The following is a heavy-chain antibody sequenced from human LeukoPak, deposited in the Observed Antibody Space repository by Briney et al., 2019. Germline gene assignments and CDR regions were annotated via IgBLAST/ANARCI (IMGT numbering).Heavy chain of an antibody. Sequence: GGSLRLSCAASGFTFDDYAVHWVRQAPGKGLEWVSAISGSGGSTYYADSVKGRFTISRDNAKNSLNLQMDSLRVEDTAVYYCARATDFWSGYYYYWGQGTLVTVSS. V-gene: IGHV3-23*01. CDR3: ARATDFWSGYYYY. CDR2: ISGSGGST. J-gene: IGHJ4*02. CDR1: GFTFDDYA. D-gene: IGHD3-3*01.